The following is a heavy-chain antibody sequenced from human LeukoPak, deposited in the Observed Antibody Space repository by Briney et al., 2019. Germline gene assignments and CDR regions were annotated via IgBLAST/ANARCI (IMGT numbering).Heavy chain of an antibody. V-gene: IGHV3-48*01. CDR2: IGSSSSTI. J-gene: IGHJ4*02. Sequence: PGGSLRLSCAASGFTFSSYSMNWVRQAPGKGLEWVSYIGSSSSTIYYADSVKGRFTISRDNAKNSLYLQMNSLRAEDTAVYYCARDRYDFWSGYYSYYFDYWGQGTLVTVSS. D-gene: IGHD3-3*01. CDR1: GFTFSSYS. CDR3: ARDRYDFWSGYYSYYFDY.